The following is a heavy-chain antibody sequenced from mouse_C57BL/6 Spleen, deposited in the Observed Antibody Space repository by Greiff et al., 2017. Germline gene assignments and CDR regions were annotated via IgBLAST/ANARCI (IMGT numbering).Heavy chain of an antibody. CDR2: ISDGGSYT. CDR3: ARDRDGSLGY. D-gene: IGHD1-1*01. Sequence: EVQLVESGGGLVKPGGSLKLSCAASGFTFSSYAMSWVRQTPEKRLEWVATISDGGSYTYYPDNVKGRFTISRDNAKNNLYLQMSHLKSEDTAMYYCARDRDGSLGYWGQGTTLTVAS. CDR1: GFTFSSYA. V-gene: IGHV5-4*01. J-gene: IGHJ2*01.